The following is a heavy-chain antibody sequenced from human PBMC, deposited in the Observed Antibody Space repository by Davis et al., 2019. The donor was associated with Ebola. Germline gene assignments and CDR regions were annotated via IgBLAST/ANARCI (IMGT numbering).Heavy chain of an antibody. V-gene: IGHV3-74*01. Sequence: GESLKISCAASGFTFSSYWMHWVRQAPGKGLVWVSRINSDGSSTSHADSVKGRFTISRDNAKNTLYLQMNSLRAEDTAVYYCAREGITMVQGAIGNWFDPWGQGTLVIVSS. CDR2: INSDGSST. CDR3: AREGITMVQGAIGNWFDP. J-gene: IGHJ5*02. D-gene: IGHD3-10*01. CDR1: GFTFSSYW.